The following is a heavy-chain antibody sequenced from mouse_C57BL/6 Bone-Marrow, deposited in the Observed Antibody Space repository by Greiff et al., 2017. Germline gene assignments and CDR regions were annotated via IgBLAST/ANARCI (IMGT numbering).Heavy chain of an antibody. D-gene: IGHD2-4*01. Sequence: EVQGVESGGGLVKPGGSLKLSCAASGFTFSSYAMSWVRQTPEKRLEWVATISDGGSYTYYPDNVKGRFTISRDNATNNLYLQMSHLKSEDTAMYDCASPYDYDGTGYAMDYWGQGTSVTVSA. J-gene: IGHJ4*01. CDR2: ISDGGSYT. V-gene: IGHV5-4*01. CDR3: ASPYDYDGTGYAMDY. CDR1: GFTFSSYA.